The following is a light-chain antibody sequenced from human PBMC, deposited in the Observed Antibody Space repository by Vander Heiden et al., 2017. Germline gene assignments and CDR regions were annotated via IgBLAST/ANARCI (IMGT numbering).Light chain of an antibody. V-gene: IGKV3-20*01. CDR3: QQYGSSPRT. CDR1: LSVSSNY. J-gene: IGKJ1*01. Sequence: ELVLTQSPGTLSLSPGERATLSCRASLSVSSNYLAWYQQKPGQAPRLLIYGASSRATGIPDRFSRSGSGTDFTLTISRLEPEDFAVYYCQQYGSSPRTFGQGTKVEIK. CDR2: GAS.